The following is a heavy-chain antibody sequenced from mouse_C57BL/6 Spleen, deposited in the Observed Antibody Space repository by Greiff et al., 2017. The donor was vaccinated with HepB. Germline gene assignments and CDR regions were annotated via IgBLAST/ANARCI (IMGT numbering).Heavy chain of an antibody. V-gene: IGHV1-61*01. Sequence: QVQLQQPGAELVRPGSSVKLSCKASGYTFTSYWMDWVKQRPGQGLEWIGNIYPSDSETHYNQKFKDKATLTVDKSSSTAYMQLSSLTSEDSAVYYCARTFYYGSGFAYWGQGTLVTVSA. CDR1: GYTFTSYW. CDR3: ARTFYYGSGFAY. J-gene: IGHJ3*01. D-gene: IGHD1-1*01. CDR2: IYPSDSET.